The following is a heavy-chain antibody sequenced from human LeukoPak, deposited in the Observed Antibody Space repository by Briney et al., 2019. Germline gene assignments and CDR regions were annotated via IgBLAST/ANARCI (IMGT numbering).Heavy chain of an antibody. D-gene: IGHD4-17*01. Sequence: KPSETLSLTCTVSGGSISSSNYYWAWIRQPPGKGLECIGSIYYSGTTYYNPSLRSRVTVSVDTSNNQFSLKLSSVTAADTAVYYCARHYSGDLYYFDYWGQGTLVTVSS. CDR1: GGSISSSNYY. CDR3: ARHYSGDLYYFDY. J-gene: IGHJ4*02. V-gene: IGHV4-39*01. CDR2: IYYSGTT.